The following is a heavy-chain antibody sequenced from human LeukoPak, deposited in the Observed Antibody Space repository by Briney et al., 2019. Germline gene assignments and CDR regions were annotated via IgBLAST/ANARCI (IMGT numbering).Heavy chain of an antibody. Sequence: PGGSLRLSCAASGFTVSSYAMHWVRQAPGKGLEWVAVISYGGSNKYYAYSVKGRFTICRDNSKNTLYLQMNNLRAEDTAVYSCATEMAYEDGASISYYFAYWGQGTLVTASS. CDR3: ATEMAYEDGASISYYFAY. J-gene: IGHJ4*02. CDR2: ISYGGSNK. D-gene: IGHD4-17*01. V-gene: IGHV3-30-3*01. CDR1: GFTVSSYA.